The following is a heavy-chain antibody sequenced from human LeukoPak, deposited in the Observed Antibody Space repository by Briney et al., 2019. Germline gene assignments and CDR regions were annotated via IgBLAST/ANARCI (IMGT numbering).Heavy chain of an antibody. J-gene: IGHJ5*02. V-gene: IGHV4-59*01. D-gene: IGHD1-26*01. CDR2: IYYSGST. Sequence: PSEALSLTCTVSGGSISSYYWSWIRQPPGKGLEWIGYIYYSGSTNYNPSLKSRVTISVDTSKNQFSLKLSSVTAADTAVYYCAPEWELSNCFDPRGQGTLVTVSS. CDR1: GGSISSYY. CDR3: APEWELSNCFDP.